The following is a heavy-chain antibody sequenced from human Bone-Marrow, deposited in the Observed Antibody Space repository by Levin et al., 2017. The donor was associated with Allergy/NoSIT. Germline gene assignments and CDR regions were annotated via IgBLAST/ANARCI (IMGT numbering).Heavy chain of an antibody. J-gene: IGHJ4*02. CDR2: IYYSGST. CDR3: ARSISTCWSGYYGAPYYFDY. V-gene: IGHV4-59*01. D-gene: IGHD3-3*01. Sequence: SETLSLTCTVSGGSISSYYWSWIRQPPGKGLEWIGYIYYSGSTNYNPSLKSRVTISVDTSKNQFSLKLSSVTAADTAVYYCARSISTCWSGYYGAPYYFDYWGQGTLVTVSS. CDR1: GGSISSYY.